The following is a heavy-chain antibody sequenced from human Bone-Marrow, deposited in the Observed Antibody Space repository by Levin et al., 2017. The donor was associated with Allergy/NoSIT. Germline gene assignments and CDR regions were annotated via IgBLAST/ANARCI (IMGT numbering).Heavy chain of an antibody. CDR1: GGSISSSNW. D-gene: IGHD5/OR15-5a*01. CDR3: ARDGGLPTTNAFDI. CDR2: IYHSGST. Sequence: PGGSLRLSCAVSGGSISSSNWWSWVRQPPGKGLEWIGEIYHSGSTNYNPSLKSRVTISVDKSKNQFSLKLSSVTAADTAVYYCARDGGLPTTNAFDIWGQGTMVTVSS. J-gene: IGHJ3*02. V-gene: IGHV4-4*02.